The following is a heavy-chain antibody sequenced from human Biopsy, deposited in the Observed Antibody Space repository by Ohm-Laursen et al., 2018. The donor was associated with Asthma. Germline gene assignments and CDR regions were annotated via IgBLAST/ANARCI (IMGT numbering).Heavy chain of an antibody. D-gene: IGHD3-3*02. CDR2: ISFDGSNE. J-gene: IGHJ1*01. CDR1: GFSFSNFG. CDR3: ARTFHFWSPYHAEHYQL. V-gene: IGHV3-33*05. Sequence: SSLRLSCTASGFSFSNFGMHWVRQAPGKGLEWVAVISFDGSNEDYADSVKGRFTISRDNSKNTLSLQMNSLRAEDTAVYYCARTFHFWSPYHAEHYQLWGQGTLVTVSS.